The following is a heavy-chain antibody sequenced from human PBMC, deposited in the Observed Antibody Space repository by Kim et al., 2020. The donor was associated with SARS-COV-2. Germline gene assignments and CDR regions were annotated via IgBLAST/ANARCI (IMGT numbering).Heavy chain of an antibody. V-gene: IGHV4-59*13. CDR3: ARDFPDYYGSGSYAFDI. D-gene: IGHD3-10*01. CDR1: GGSISSYY. CDR2: IYYSGST. J-gene: IGHJ3*02. Sequence: SETLSLTCTVSGGSISSYYWSWIRQPPGKGLEWIGYIYYSGSTNYNPSLKSRVTISVDTSKNQFSLKLSSVTAADTAVYYCARDFPDYYGSGSYAFDIWGQGTMVTVSS.